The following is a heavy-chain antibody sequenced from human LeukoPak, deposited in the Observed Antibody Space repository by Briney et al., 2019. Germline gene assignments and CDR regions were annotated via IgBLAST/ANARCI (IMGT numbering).Heavy chain of an antibody. CDR3: ARVIRYFDCLSFSFDY. Sequence: PERSLRLSRAASGFTFSRYAMHWVRQAPGKGLEWVAVISYDGSNKYYADSVKGRFIISRDNSKNTLYLQMNSLRAEDTAVYYCARVIRYFDCLSFSFDYWGQGTLVTVSS. V-gene: IGHV3-30-3*01. J-gene: IGHJ4*02. CDR1: GFTFSRYA. CDR2: ISYDGSNK. D-gene: IGHD3-9*01.